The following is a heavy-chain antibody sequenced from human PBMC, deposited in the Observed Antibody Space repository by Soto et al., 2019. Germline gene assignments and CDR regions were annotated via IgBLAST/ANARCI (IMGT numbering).Heavy chain of an antibody. CDR1: GFTLRNAW. V-gene: IGHV3-15*07. J-gene: IGHJ3*02. CDR3: TTSGSLDVLDS. Sequence: GGSLRLACAASGFTLRNAWMNWVRQAPGKGLEWVGRIKTTPAGGTTDFAAPVKGRFTISRDDSKSTLYLQMNSLKTEDTAVYYCTTSGSLDVLDSWGQRTMVTVSS. CDR2: IKTTPAGGTT.